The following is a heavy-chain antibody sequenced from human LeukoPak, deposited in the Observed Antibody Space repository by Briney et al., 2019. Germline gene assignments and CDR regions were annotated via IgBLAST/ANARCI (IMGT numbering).Heavy chain of an antibody. D-gene: IGHD3-10*01. CDR1: GYSFTSYW. V-gene: IGHV5-51*01. CDR2: IYPGDSNT. J-gene: IGHJ4*02. CDR3: ARREDYYGSGSLFDY. Sequence: GESLKISCKGSGYSFTSYWIGWVRQMPGKGLEWMGIIYPGDSNTRYSPSFQGQVTISADKSISTAYLQWSSLKASDTAMYYCARREDYYGSGSLFDYWGQGTLVTVSS.